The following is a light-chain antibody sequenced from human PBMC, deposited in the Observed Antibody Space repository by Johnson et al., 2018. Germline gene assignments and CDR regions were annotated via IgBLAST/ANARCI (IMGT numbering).Light chain of an antibody. CDR1: SSNIGNNY. CDR2: ENN. J-gene: IGLJ1*01. CDR3: GTWDSSLSAGKV. Sequence: QSVLTQPPSVSAAPGQKVTISCSGSSSNIGNNYVSWYQQLPGTAPKLLIYENNKRPSGIPDRFSGSKSGTSATLGITGLQTGDEADYYCGTWDSSLSAGKVFG. V-gene: IGLV1-51*02.